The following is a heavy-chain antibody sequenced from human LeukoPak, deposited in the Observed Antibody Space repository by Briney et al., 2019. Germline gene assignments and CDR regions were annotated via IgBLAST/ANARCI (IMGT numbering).Heavy chain of an antibody. CDR1: GYTFTDHY. CDR2: IHPGRGDT. CDR3: ARDHSVAGIYWFQEVGYYYYGMDV. Sequence: ASVKVSCKALGYTFTDHYFHWLRQAPGQGIEWMGWIHPGRGDTNIAQKFQGRVTITADKSTSTAYMELSSLRSEDTAVYYCARDHSVAGIYWFQEVGYYYYGMDVWGQGTTVTVSS. V-gene: IGHV1-2*02. J-gene: IGHJ6*02. D-gene: IGHD6-19*01.